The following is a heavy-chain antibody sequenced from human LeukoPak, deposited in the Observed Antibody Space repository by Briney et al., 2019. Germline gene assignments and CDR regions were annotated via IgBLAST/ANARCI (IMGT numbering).Heavy chain of an antibody. CDR2: ISYDGSNK. J-gene: IGHJ6*02. CDR3: ARDDYDFWSGPPRNPYYYYYYGMDV. D-gene: IGHD3-3*01. CDR1: GFTFSSYA. V-gene: IGHV3-30-3*01. Sequence: PGGSLRLSCAASGFTFSSYAMHWVRQAPGKGLEWVAVISYDGSNKYYADSVKGRFTISRDNSKNTLYLQMNSLRAEDTAVYYCARDDYDFWSGPPRNPYYYYYYGMDVWGQGTTVTVSS.